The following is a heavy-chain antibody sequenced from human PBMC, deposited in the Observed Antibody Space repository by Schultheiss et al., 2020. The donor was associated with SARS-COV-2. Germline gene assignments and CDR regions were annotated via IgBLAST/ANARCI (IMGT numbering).Heavy chain of an antibody. CDR3: ARVKQQLYVWFDP. V-gene: IGHV4-61*02. Sequence: SETLSLTCTVSGGSISSGGYYWSWIRQPAGKGLEWIGRIYTSGSTNYNPSLKSRVTISVDTSKNQFSLKLSSVTAADTAVYYCARVKQQLYVWFDPWGQGTLVTVSS. J-gene: IGHJ5*02. CDR1: GGSISSGGYY. D-gene: IGHD6-13*01. CDR2: IYTSGST.